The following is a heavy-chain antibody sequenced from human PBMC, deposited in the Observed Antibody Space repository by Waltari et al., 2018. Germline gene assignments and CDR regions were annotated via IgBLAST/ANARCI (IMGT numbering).Heavy chain of an antibody. J-gene: IGHJ4*02. Sequence: QVQLVESGGGVVQPGRSLRLSCAVSGFALSSSGMPWVRQVPGSGLGWWAVIWNDGIKYHADSVKGRFTISRDSSKNTLYLQMNSLRAEDTALYYCAKDRNYKWAFDYWGQGVLVTVSS. CDR2: IWNDGIK. CDR3: AKDRNYKWAFDY. V-gene: IGHV3-30*18. CDR1: GFALSSSG. D-gene: IGHD1-7*01.